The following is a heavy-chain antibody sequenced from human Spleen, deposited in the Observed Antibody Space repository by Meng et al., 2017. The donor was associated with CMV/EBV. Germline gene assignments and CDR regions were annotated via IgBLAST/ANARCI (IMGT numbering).Heavy chain of an antibody. D-gene: IGHD1-26*01. J-gene: IGHJ3*02. CDR1: GGTFSSYA. Sequence: SVKVSCKASGGTFSSYAISWVRQAPGQGLEWMGGIIPIFGTANYAQKFQGRVTITTDESTSTAYMELSSLRSEDTAVYYCARAKWDRSRADAFDIWGQGTMVTVSS. V-gene: IGHV1-69*05. CDR3: ARAKWDRSRADAFDI. CDR2: IIPIFGTA.